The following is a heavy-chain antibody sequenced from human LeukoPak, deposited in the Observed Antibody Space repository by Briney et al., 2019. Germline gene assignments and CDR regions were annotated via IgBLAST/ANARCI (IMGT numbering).Heavy chain of an antibody. J-gene: IGHJ6*02. D-gene: IGHD3-10*01. Sequence: GASVKVSCKASGFTNTNSSVQWVRQARGQRPEWIGWIVVGTGKTNYALRLQERVTITRDMSTGTVDMELSSLRSEDTAVYYCAATSIRMVQRIIYYGKDVWGQGTTVTVSS. CDR2: IVVGTGKT. CDR1: GFTNTNSS. V-gene: IGHV1-58*01. CDR3: AATSIRMVQRIIYYGKDV.